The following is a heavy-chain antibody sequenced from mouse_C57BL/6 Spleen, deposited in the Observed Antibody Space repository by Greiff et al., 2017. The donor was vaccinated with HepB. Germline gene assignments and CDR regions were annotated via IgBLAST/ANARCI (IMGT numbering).Heavy chain of an antibody. CDR2: IYPGSGNT. CDR3: ARDYGSSYENWFAY. Sequence: QVQLQQSGAELVRPGASVKLSCKASGYTFTDYYINWVKQRPGQGLEWIARIYPGSGNTYYNEKFKGKATLTAEKSSSTAYMQLSSLTSEDSAVYFCARDYGSSYENWFAYWGQGTLVTVSA. D-gene: IGHD1-1*01. J-gene: IGHJ3*01. V-gene: IGHV1-76*01. CDR1: GYTFTDYY.